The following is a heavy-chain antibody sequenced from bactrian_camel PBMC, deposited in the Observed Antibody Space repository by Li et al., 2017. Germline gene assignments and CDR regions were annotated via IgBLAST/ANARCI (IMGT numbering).Heavy chain of an antibody. CDR3: AAARYSWGCKLLQSAGFGY. V-gene: IGHV3S53*01. CDR2: IGGDGIT. Sequence: HVQLVESGGGSVQTGGSLRLSCTALGYTYQLNCMGFYRQAPGKGREGVATIGGDGITNYADSVKGRFTISKDNAKNTLYLQLNSLKPEDTAMYYCAAARYSWGCKLLQSAGFGYWGQGTQVTVS. J-gene: IGHJ6*01. CDR1: GYTYQLNC. D-gene: IGHD2*01.